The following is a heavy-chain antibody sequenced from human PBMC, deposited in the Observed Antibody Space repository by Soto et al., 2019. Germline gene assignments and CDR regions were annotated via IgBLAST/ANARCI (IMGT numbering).Heavy chain of an antibody. J-gene: IGHJ6*03. D-gene: IGHD3-16*01. CDR2: ISTSGGTI. V-gene: IGHV3-48*01. CDR3: ALEAYNSYFSWDV. Sequence: EVQLVESGGGLVQPGGSLKLSCAASGFTFSNYGMNWVRQAPGKGLEWVSHISTSGGTIYYADSVKGRFTISRDNAKNSLFRKMISLRAEDTAVFYGALEAYNSYFSWDVWGKGTTVTVSS. CDR1: GFTFSNYG.